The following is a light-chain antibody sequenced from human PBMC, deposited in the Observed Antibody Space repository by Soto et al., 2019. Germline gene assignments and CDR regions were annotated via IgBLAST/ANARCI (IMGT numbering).Light chain of an antibody. Sequence: QSVLTQPASVSGSPGQSITISCTGTSSDVGSYNLVSWYQHHPGKAPKLIIYEGSKRPSVISNRFSGSKSGNTASLTISGLQAEDEADFHCCSYADNHILLFGGGTKLTV. CDR3: CSYADNHILL. J-gene: IGLJ3*02. CDR2: EGS. V-gene: IGLV2-23*01. CDR1: SSDVGSYNL.